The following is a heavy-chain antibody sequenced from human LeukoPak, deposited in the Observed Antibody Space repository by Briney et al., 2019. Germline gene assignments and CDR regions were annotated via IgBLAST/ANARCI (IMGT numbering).Heavy chain of an antibody. J-gene: IGHJ4*02. V-gene: IGHV3-30*18. CDR2: ISHDGINT. Sequence: GGSLRLSCAASGFTFSNYAMHWVRQDSGRGLDWVAVISHDGINTYYADSVKGRFTTSRDNSKNTLYLQVNSLRVEDTAVYYCVKDQREAYRSGWSRDFDYWGQGTLVTVSS. CDR3: VKDQREAYRSGWSRDFDY. D-gene: IGHD6-19*01. CDR1: GFTFSNYA.